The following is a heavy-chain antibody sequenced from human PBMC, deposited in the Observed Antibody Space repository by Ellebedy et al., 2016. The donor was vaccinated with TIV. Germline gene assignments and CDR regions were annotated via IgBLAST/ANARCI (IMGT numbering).Heavy chain of an antibody. D-gene: IGHD3-10*01. CDR3: TTDSMVRGVIMVD. J-gene: IGHJ4*02. V-gene: IGHV3-15*01. CDR1: GFTVSSNY. CDR2: IKSKTDGGTT. Sequence: LSLTCAASGFTVSSNYMSWVRQAPGKGLEWVGRIKSKTDGGTTDYAAPVKGRFTISRDDSKNTLYLQMNSLKTEDTAVYYCTTDSMVRGVIMVDWGQGTLVTVSS.